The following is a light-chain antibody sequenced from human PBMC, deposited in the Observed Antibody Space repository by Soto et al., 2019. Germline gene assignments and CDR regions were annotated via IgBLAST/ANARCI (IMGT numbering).Light chain of an antibody. V-gene: IGKV1-5*03. CDR2: KAS. CDR3: QHYNSYSEA. J-gene: IGKJ1*01. CDR1: QTISSW. Sequence: DIRSTQSPSTLSASVGDRFTITCRASQTISSWLAWYQQKPGKAPKLLIYKASTLKSGVPSRFSGSGSGTEFTLTISSLKPDDFATYYCQHYNSYSEAFGQGAQVDIK.